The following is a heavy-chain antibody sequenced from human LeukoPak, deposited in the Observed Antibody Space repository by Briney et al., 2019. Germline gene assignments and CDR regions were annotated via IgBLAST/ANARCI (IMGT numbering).Heavy chain of an antibody. J-gene: IGHJ5*02. CDR2: ISYDGSNK. D-gene: IGHD2-2*01. CDR1: GFTFSSYG. V-gene: IGHV3-30*18. CDR3: AKLLSGYCSRTSCLNWFDP. Sequence: GRSLRLSCAASGFTFSSYGMHWVRQAPGKGLEWVAVISYDGSNKYYADSVKGRFTISRDNSKNTLYLQMNSLRAEDTAVYYCAKLLSGYCSRTSCLNWFDPWGQGTLVTVSS.